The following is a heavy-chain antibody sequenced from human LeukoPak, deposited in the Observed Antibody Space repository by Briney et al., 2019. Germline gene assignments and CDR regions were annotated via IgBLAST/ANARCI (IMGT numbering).Heavy chain of an antibody. V-gene: IGHV1-8*02. CDR1: GGTFSSYA. CDR2: MNPNSGNT. J-gene: IGHJ5*02. CDR3: ARSRVAATRRKSNWFDP. D-gene: IGHD2-15*01. Sequence: GASVKVSCKASGGTFSSYAINWVRQATGQGLEWMGWMNPNSGNTGYAQKFQGRVTMTRNTSISTAYMELSSLGSEDTAVYYCARSRVAATRRKSNWFDPWGQGTLVTVSS.